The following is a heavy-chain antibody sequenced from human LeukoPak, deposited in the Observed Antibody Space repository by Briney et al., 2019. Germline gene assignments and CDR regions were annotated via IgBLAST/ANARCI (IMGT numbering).Heavy chain of an antibody. CDR1: GYTFTSYG. CDR3: ARDRYEWKLAGSGMEV. Sequence: GASVKVSCKASGYTFTSYGITWVRQAPEQGLEWMGWISAYNGNTNYAQKLQGRVTMTTDTSTNTAYMELRSLRSDDTAVYYCARDRYEWKLAGSGMEVWGQGTTVTVSS. CDR2: ISAYNGNT. V-gene: IGHV1-18*01. J-gene: IGHJ6*02. D-gene: IGHD1-26*01.